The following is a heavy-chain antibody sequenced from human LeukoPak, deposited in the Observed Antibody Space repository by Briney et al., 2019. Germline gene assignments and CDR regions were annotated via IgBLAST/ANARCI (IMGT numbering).Heavy chain of an antibody. V-gene: IGHV4-4*07. CDR3: ARQARGSYPEFDH. J-gene: IGHJ4*02. Sequence: SETLSLTCTVSRGSISSYYWTWIRQPAGKGLEWIGRIYTSGSTNYNPSLKSRVSISVDTSKNHFSLRLSSVTAADTAVYYCARQARGSYPEFDHWGQGTLVTVSS. CDR1: RGSISSYY. D-gene: IGHD1-26*01. CDR2: IYTSGST.